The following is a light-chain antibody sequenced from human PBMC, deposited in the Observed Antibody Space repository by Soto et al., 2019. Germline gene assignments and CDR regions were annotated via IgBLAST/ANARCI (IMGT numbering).Light chain of an antibody. CDR2: EAN. V-gene: IGLV2-23*01. Sequence: QSALTQPASVSGSPGQSITISCTGTSSDVGNYNIVSWYQQYPGKAPKLMIYEANKRPSGVSNRFSGSKSGNTASLTISGLQAEDEADYYCQCYDNSLGANVLFGGGTKLTVL. CDR1: SSDVGNYNI. CDR3: QCYDNSLGANVL. J-gene: IGLJ2*01.